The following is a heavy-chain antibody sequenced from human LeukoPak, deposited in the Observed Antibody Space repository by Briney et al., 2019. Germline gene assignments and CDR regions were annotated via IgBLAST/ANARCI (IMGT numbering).Heavy chain of an antibody. D-gene: IGHD3/OR15-3a*01. CDR1: GFTFSSYA. CDR2: ISGSGGNT. CDR3: AKEYYAFLGS. J-gene: IGHJ5*02. V-gene: IGHV3-23*01. Sequence: GGSLRLSCAASGFTFSSYAMSWVRQAPGKGLEWVSGISGSGGNTYYADSVKGRFTISRDNSNNTLYLQMNSLRPEDTAVYYCAKEYYAFLGSCGQGALVTVSS.